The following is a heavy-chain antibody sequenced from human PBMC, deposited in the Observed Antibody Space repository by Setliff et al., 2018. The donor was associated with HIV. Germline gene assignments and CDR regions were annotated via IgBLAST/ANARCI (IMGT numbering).Heavy chain of an antibody. V-gene: IGHV4-39*07. CDR3: ARLWLRGPPT. D-gene: IGHD5-12*01. CDR2: FYLTEST. Sequence: SETLSLTCTVSGGSINSGEYYWSWSRQHPGKGLEWIGSFYLTESTNYNPTLKSRVTISGDTSRNQFSLKLSSVTAADTAVYYCARLWLRGPPTWGQGTMVTVSS. CDR1: GGSINSGEYY. J-gene: IGHJ3*01.